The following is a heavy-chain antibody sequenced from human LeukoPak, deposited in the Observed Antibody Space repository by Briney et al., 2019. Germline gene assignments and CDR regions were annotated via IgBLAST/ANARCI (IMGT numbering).Heavy chain of an antibody. V-gene: IGHV3-30*02. D-gene: IGHD2-2*02. CDR1: GFTFNSYG. CDR2: IRSDGSNK. Sequence: GGSLRLSCVASGFTFNSYGIHWVRQAPGKGLEWVAFIRSDGSNKYYADSVKGRFTISRDNSKNTLYLQMNSLRAEDTAVYYCAKSMGGIIVVVPAAIRGAFDIWGQGTMVTVSS. J-gene: IGHJ3*02. CDR3: AKSMGGIIVVVPAAIRGAFDI.